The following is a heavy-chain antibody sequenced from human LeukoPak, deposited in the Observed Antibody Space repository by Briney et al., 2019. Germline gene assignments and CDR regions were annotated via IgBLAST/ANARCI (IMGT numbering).Heavy chain of an antibody. CDR2: INPNSGGT. CDR3: ARDIRPRVESFDY. J-gene: IGHJ4*02. D-gene: IGHD3-3*01. V-gene: IGHV1-2*02. CDR1: GYTFTDYH. Sequence: RASVKVSCKASGYTFTDYHLHWGRQAPGQGLEWMGWINPNSGGTNYAQKIQGRVTMTRDTSINTAYMELSGLRSDDTAVYYCARDIRPRVESFDYWGQGTLVAVSS.